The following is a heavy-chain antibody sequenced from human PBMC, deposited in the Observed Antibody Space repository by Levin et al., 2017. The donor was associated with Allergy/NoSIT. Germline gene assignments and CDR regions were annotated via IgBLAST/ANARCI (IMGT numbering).Heavy chain of an antibody. J-gene: IGHJ5*02. D-gene: IGHD2-15*01. Sequence: GESLKISCKGSGYSFTSYWIGWVRQMPGKGLEWMGIIYPGDSDTRYSPSFQGQVTISADKSISTAYLQWSSLKASDTAMYYCARRSRYCSGGSCYGGNWFDPWGQGTLVTVSS. CDR2: IYPGDSDT. V-gene: IGHV5-51*01. CDR1: GYSFTSYW. CDR3: ARRSRYCSGGSCYGGNWFDP.